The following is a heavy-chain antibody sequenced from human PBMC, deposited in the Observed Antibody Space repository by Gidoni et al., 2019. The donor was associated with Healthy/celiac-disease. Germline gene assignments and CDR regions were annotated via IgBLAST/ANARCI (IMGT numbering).Heavy chain of an antibody. J-gene: IGHJ3*02. D-gene: IGHD6-13*01. CDR1: GFTFSSYD. Sequence: EVQLLESGGGLVQPGGSLRLSCSASGFTFSSYDMSWVRQAPGKGLEWVSAISGSGGSTYYADSVKGRFTISRDNSKNTLYLQMNSLRAEDTAVYYCAKAPQRRSSWPRGDAFDIWGQGTMVTVSS. V-gene: IGHV3-23*01. CDR3: AKAPQRRSSWPRGDAFDI. CDR2: ISGSGGST.